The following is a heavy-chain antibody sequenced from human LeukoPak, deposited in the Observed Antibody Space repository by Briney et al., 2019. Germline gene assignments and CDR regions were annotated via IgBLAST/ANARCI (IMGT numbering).Heavy chain of an antibody. CDR1: DYSISSGYGYY. V-gene: IGHV4-38-2*02. D-gene: IGHD5/OR15-5a*01. CDR2: IDHSGIT. J-gene: IGHJ4*02. Sequence: SETLSLTCTVSDYSISSGYGYYWGWIRQPPGKGLEWIGNIDHSGITYYNHSNSSLKSRVTISIDTSKSQFSLRLTSVTAADTAVYFCATLVSTRYYFDYWGQGTLVTVSS. CDR3: ATLVSTRYYFDY.